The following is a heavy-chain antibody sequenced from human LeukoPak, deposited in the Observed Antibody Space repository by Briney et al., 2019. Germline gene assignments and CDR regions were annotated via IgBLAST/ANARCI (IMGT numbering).Heavy chain of an antibody. CDR2: INWNAGSR. Sequence: GGSLRLSCVASGFIFENFAMSWVRQAPGKGLEWVSAINWNAGSRGYADSVKGRFTISRDNAKNTLYLQMNSLRAEDTAVYYCAKEESSFYIQSSRHYWGRGVLVSVSS. CDR1: GFIFENFA. CDR3: AKEESSFYIQSSRHY. V-gene: IGHV3-20*04. D-gene: IGHD3-3*01. J-gene: IGHJ4*02.